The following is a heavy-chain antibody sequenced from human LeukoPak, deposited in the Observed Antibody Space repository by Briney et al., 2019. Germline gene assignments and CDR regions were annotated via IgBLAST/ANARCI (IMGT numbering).Heavy chain of an antibody. Sequence: ASVKVSCKASGDTFSGYYMHWVRQAPGQGLEWMGWIDPNSGGTYYAQKFQGRVTMTRDTSISTAYMELSRLRSDDAAVYYCARGVFGLGDSYFDYWGQGTLVTVSS. CDR2: IDPNSGGT. V-gene: IGHV1-2*02. D-gene: IGHD3-10*01. CDR3: ARGVFGLGDSYFDY. CDR1: GDTFSGYY. J-gene: IGHJ4*02.